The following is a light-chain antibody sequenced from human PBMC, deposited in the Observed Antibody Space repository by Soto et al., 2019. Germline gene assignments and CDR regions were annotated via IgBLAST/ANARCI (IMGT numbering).Light chain of an antibody. CDR1: QSVSRNY. J-gene: IGKJ1*01. V-gene: IGKV3-20*01. CDR2: ATS. CDR3: QHCGTPRT. Sequence: EIVLTQSPGTLSLSPGQRATLSCRASQSVSRNYVAWYQQKPGQAPRLLIYATSTRAAGIPDRFGGSASGTDFTLTISGLEPEDFAVYYCQHCGTPRTFGQGTKGEI.